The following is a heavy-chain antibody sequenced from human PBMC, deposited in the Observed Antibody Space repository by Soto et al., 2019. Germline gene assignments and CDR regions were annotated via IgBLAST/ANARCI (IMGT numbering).Heavy chain of an antibody. Sequence: QVQLVQSGAEVKEPGSSVRVSCKASGGTFDNFIMNWVRQTPGQGLEWMGGIVPMLGTPTYAEKSKGRVTISATGSSSTIAREVTSLISVAVAIYYCAISGTYSTSRRHDAGVDGWG. CDR2: IVPMLGTP. D-gene: IGHD2-2*01. CDR3: AISGTYSTSRRHDAGVDG. J-gene: IGHJ6*01. CDR1: GGTFDNFI. V-gene: IGHV1-69*01.